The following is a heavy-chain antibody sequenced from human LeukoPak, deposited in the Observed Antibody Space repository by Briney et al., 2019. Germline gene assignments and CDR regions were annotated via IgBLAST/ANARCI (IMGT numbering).Heavy chain of an antibody. Sequence: SETLSLTCTVSGGSISSSSYYWGWIRQPPGKGLEWIGSIYYSGSTYYNPSLKSRVTISVDKSKNQFSLKLSSVTAADTAVYYCAKRAAAASIWFDPWGQGTLVTVSS. J-gene: IGHJ5*02. CDR2: IYYSGST. CDR1: GGSISSSSYY. V-gene: IGHV4-39*07. D-gene: IGHD6-13*01. CDR3: AKRAAAASIWFDP.